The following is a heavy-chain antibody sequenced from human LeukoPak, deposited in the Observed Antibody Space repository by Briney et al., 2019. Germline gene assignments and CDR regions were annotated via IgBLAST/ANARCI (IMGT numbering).Heavy chain of an antibody. V-gene: IGHV1-2*02. CDR3: ARDPGYCSGGSCYPYYFDH. CDR1: GYTFTGYY. CDR2: INPNSGGT. Sequence: WASVKVSCKASGYTFTGYYMHWVRQAPGQGLEWMGWINPNSGGTNYAQKFQGRVTMTRDTSISTAYMELSRLRSDDTAVYYCARDPGYCSGGSCYPYYFDHWGQGTLVTVSS. J-gene: IGHJ4*02. D-gene: IGHD2-15*01.